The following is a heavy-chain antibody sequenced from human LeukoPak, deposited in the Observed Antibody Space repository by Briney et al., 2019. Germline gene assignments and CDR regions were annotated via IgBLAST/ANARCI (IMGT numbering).Heavy chain of an antibody. V-gene: IGHV3-43D*03. D-gene: IGHD1-26*01. J-gene: IGHJ4*02. CDR3: AKGGIAGATPVFDY. CDR1: GFTFDDYA. Sequence: GVSLRLSCAASGFTFDDYAMHWVRQAPGKGLEWVSLISWDGGSTYYADSVKGRFTISRDNSKNSLYLQMNSLRAEDTALYYCAKGGIAGATPVFDYWGQGTLVTVSS. CDR2: ISWDGGST.